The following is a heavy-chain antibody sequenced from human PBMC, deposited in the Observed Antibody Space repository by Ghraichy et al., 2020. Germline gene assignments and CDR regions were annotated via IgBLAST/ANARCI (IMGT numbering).Heavy chain of an antibody. CDR1: GFIFSNSY. V-gene: IGHV3-15*01. CDR3: TGYGGY. Sequence: GGSLRLSCAASGFIFSNSYISWARQAPGKGLEWVGRIISKTDGGTTHFAAPVKGRFSISGDESKNTVYLQMNSLKTEDTAVYYCTGYGGYWGQGTLVTVSS. D-gene: IGHD4-23*01. CDR2: IISKTDGGTT. J-gene: IGHJ4*02.